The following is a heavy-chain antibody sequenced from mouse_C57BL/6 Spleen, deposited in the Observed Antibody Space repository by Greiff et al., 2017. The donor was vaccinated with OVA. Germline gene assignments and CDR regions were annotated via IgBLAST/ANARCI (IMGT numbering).Heavy chain of an antibody. CDR3: ARGGLRLRYYYAMDY. V-gene: IGHV1-61*01. CDR1: GYTFTSYW. CDR2: IYPSDSET. J-gene: IGHJ4*01. D-gene: IGHD3-2*02. Sequence: QVQLQQPGAELVRPGSSVKLSCKASGYTFTSYWMDWVKQRPGQGLEWIGNIYPSDSETHYNQKFKDKATLTVDKSTSTAYMQLSSLTSEDSAVYYCARGGLRLRYYYAMDYWGQGTSVTVSS.